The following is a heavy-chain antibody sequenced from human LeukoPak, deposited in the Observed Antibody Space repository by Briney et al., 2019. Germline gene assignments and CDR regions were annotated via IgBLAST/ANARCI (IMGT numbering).Heavy chain of an antibody. V-gene: IGHV4-59*01. CDR1: GGSISSYF. J-gene: IGHJ5*02. Sequence: SETLSLTCTVSGGSISSYFWTWSRQPPGKGLEWIGYIYYSGSTSYNPSLKSRVTMSVDTSKNQFSLNLNSVTAADTAVYYCARGYLDWFDPWGQGTLVTVSS. CDR2: IYYSGST. CDR3: ARGYLDWFDP. D-gene: IGHD1-26*01.